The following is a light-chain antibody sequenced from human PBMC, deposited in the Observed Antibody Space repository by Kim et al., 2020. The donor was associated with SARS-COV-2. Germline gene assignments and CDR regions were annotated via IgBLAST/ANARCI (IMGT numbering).Light chain of an antibody. Sequence: QSVLTQPPSASGTPGQRVTISCSGSSSNIGSNTVNWYQQLPGTAPKLLIYSNNQRPSGVPDRFSGSKSYTSASLAISGLQSEDEADYYCAAWDDSLNGVVFGGGTELTVL. CDR1: SSNIGSNT. CDR2: SNN. CDR3: AAWDDSLNGVV. J-gene: IGLJ2*01. V-gene: IGLV1-44*01.